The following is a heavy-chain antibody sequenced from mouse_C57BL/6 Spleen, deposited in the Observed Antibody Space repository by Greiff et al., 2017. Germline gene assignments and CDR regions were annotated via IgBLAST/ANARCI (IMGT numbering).Heavy chain of an antibody. D-gene: IGHD2-12*01. V-gene: IGHV10-3*01. CDR2: LRSKSSNYAT. Sequence: EVQVVESGGGLVQPKGSLKLSCAASGFTFNTYAMHWVRQAPGKGLEWVARLRSKSSNYATYYADSVKDRFTISRDDSQSKLYLQMNNLKTEDTAMYYCVRDTRYRDYAMDYWGQGTSVTVSS. CDR3: VRDTRYRDYAMDY. J-gene: IGHJ4*01. CDR1: GFTFNTYA.